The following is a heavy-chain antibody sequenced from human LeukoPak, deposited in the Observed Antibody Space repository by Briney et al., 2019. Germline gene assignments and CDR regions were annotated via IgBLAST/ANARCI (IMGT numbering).Heavy chain of an antibody. V-gene: IGHV1-2*02. CDR2: INPNSGGT. CDR3: ARGGVPGYSAGLKDF. CDR1: EYTFTAYY. D-gene: IGHD6-13*01. Sequence: VASVTVSCTASEYTFTAYYMHWVRQAPGQGLEWMGWINPNSGGTEFAQKFQGRVTMTGDTSISTVYMELSSLRSDDTAVYYCARGGVPGYSAGLKDFWGQGTLVTVSS. J-gene: IGHJ4*02.